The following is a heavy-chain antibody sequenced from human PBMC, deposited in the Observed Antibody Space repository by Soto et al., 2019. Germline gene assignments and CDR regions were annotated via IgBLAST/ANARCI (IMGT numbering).Heavy chain of an antibody. CDR3: ARGGCSGGSCHYYYYGMDV. CDR1: GGSISSGGYY. Sequence: SETLSLTCTVSGGSISSGGYYWSWIRQHPGKGLEWIGYIYYSGSTYYNPSLKSRVTISVDTSKNQFSLKLSSVTAADTAVYYCARGGCSGGSCHYYYYGMDVWGQGTTVTVSS. CDR2: IYYSGST. V-gene: IGHV4-31*03. J-gene: IGHJ6*02. D-gene: IGHD2-15*01.